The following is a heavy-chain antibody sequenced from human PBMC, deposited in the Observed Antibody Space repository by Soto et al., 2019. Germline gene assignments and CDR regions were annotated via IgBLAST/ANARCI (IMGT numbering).Heavy chain of an antibody. D-gene: IGHD6-13*01. J-gene: IGHJ4*02. CDR2: ISYDGSDK. CDR3: ARAHSYSSSWYVN. Sequence: GGSLRLSCAASGFTFSSYAMHWVRQAPGKGLEWVAVISYDGSDKYYADSVKGRFTISRDNSKNTLYLQMNSLRAEDTAVYYCARAHSYSSSWYVNWGQGTLVTVSS. V-gene: IGHV3-30-3*01. CDR1: GFTFSSYA.